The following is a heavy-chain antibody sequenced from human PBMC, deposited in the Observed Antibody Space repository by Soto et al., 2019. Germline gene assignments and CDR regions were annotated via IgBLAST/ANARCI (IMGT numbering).Heavy chain of an antibody. V-gene: IGHV4-34*01. Sequence: SETLSLTCAVYGGSFSGYYWSWIRQPPGKGLEWIGEINHSGSTNYNPSLKSRVTISVDTSKNQFSLKLSSVTAADTAVYYCASAPPLRGYSGYDDAFDIWGQGTMVTVSS. J-gene: IGHJ3*02. CDR2: INHSGST. CDR3: ASAPPLRGYSGYDDAFDI. D-gene: IGHD5-12*01. CDR1: GGSFSGYY.